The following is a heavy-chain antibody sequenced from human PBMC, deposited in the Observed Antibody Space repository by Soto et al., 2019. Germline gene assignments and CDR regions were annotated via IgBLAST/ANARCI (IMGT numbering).Heavy chain of an antibody. J-gene: IGHJ4*02. V-gene: IGHV4-31*03. CDR2: IYYSGST. Sequence: QVQPQESGPGLVKPSQTLSLTCTVSGGSISSGGYYWSWIRQHPGKGLEWIGYIYYSGSTYYNPSLKSRVTISVDTSKNQFSLKLSSVTAADTAVYYCARGPQVVVITTSFDYWGQGTLVTVSS. D-gene: IGHD3-22*01. CDR3: ARGPQVVVITTSFDY. CDR1: GGSISSGGYY.